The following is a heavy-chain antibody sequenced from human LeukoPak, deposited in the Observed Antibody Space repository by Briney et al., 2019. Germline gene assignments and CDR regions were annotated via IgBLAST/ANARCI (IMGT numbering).Heavy chain of an antibody. V-gene: IGHV3-53*01. CDR2: IYGGGNI. D-gene: IGHD5-24*01. Sequence: GGSLRLSCAASGFTVSSNYMKWVRQAPGKGLEWVSVIYGGGNIYHADSVKGRFTISRDNSKNTLYLQMNSLRAEDTAVYYCARGAGYNYPYYFDYWGQGTLVTVSS. J-gene: IGHJ4*02. CDR1: GFTVSSNY. CDR3: ARGAGYNYPYYFDY.